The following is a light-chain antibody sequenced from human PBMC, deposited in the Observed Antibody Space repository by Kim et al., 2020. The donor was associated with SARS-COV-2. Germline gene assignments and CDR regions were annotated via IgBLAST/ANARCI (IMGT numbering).Light chain of an antibody. Sequence: IQLTQSPSSLSASVGDRVTITCRARQGINTYLAWYQQKPGKAPMLLIYVTSTLQSGVPSRFRGSGSGTDFTLTITNLQPEDFATYYCQQLTSYPHTFGQGTKLVI. J-gene: IGKJ2*01. CDR2: VTS. CDR1: QGINTY. CDR3: QQLTSYPHT. V-gene: IGKV1-9*01.